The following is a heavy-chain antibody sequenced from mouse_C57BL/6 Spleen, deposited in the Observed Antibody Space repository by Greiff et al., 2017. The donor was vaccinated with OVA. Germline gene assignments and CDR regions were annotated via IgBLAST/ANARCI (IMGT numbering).Heavy chain of an antibody. CDR3: AREGSTGFYFDY. D-gene: IGHD4-1*01. J-gene: IGHJ2*01. CDR1: GYAFTNYL. CDR2: INPGSGGT. Sequence: QVQLQQSGAELVRPGTSVKVSCKASGYAFTNYLIEWVKQRPGQGLEWIGVINPGSGGTNYNEKFKGKATLTADKSSSTAYMQLSSLTSEDSAVYFCAREGSTGFYFDYWGQGTTLTVSS. V-gene: IGHV1-54*01.